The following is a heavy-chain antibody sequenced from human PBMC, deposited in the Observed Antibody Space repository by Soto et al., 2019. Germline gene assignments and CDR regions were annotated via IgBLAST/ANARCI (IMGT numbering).Heavy chain of an antibody. CDR2: MNPNSGNT. D-gene: IGHD2-15*01. CDR1: GYTFTSYD. V-gene: IGHV1-8*01. Sequence: GASVKVSCKASGYTFTSYDINWVRQATGQGLEWMGWMNPNSGNTGYAQKFQGRVTMTRNTSIGTAYMELSSLRSEDTAVYYCARAPLNCSGGSCYTDYFDYWGQGTLVTVSS. J-gene: IGHJ4*02. CDR3: ARAPLNCSGGSCYTDYFDY.